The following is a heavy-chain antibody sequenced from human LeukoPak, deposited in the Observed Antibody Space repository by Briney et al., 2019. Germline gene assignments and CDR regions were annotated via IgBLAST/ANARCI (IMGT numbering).Heavy chain of an antibody. V-gene: IGHV4-39*01. CDR3: ARHLITMIVVVMVPTRGDWFDP. CDR2: IYYSGST. CDR1: GGSISSYY. D-gene: IGHD3-22*01. Sequence: SEILSLTCTVSGGSISSYYWGWIRQPPGKGLEWIGSIYYSGSTYYNPSLKSRVTISVDTSKNQFSLKLSSVTAADTAVYYCARHLITMIVVVMVPTRGDWFDPWGQGTLVTVSS. J-gene: IGHJ5*02.